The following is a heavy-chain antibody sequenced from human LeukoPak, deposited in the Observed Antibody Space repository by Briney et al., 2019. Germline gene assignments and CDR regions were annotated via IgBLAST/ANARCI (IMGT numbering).Heavy chain of an antibody. CDR1: GGTFSSYA. Sequence: ASVKVSCKASGGTFSSYAISWVRQAPGQGLEWMGRIISIFGIANYAQKFQGRVTITADKSTSTAYMELSSLRSEDTAVYYCAKPGRYDYVWGSYRYSDAFDIWGQGTMVTVSS. D-gene: IGHD3-16*02. CDR2: IISIFGIA. J-gene: IGHJ3*02. V-gene: IGHV1-69*04. CDR3: AKPGRYDYVWGSYRYSDAFDI.